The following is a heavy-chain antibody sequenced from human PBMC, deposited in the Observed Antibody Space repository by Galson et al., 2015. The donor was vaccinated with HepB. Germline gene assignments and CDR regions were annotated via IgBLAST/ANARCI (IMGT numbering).Heavy chain of an antibody. CDR2: FDAEDGET. J-gene: IGHJ4*02. Sequence: SVKVSCKVSGYTLSELSMHWVRQAPGKGLEWMGGFDAEDGETIYAQKFQGRVTMTEDTSTDTAYMEVSSLRSEDTAVYYCATGRTRGRLYYFDYWGQGTLVTVSS. CDR3: ATGRTRGRLYYFDY. V-gene: IGHV1-24*01. CDR1: GYTLSELS. D-gene: IGHD3-16*01.